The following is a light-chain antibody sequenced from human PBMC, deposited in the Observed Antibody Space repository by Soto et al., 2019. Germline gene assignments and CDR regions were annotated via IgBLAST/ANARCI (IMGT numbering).Light chain of an antibody. J-gene: IGKJ2*01. CDR2: KAS. Sequence: DIQLTQSPSTLSASIGDRVTITCRASQSISTWLAWYQQKPGTAPKLLIYKASTLEGGVPSRFSGSRSGTEFTLTVSSLQPDDFATYYGQQYNDSFPYTFGQGTKLEIK. V-gene: IGKV1-5*03. CDR1: QSISTW. CDR3: QQYNDSFPYT.